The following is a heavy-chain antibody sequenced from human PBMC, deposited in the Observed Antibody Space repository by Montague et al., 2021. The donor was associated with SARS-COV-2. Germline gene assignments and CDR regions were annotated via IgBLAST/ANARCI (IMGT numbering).Heavy chain of an antibody. J-gene: IGHJ5*02. CDR3: ARGPRITMVVVVITDIWFDP. Sequence: SETLSLTCTVSGGSMMSPSFHWDWIRQAPGKGLEWIGEINHSGSTNYNPSLKSRVTTSVDTSKNQFSLKLTSVTAADTAVYYCARGPRITMVVVVITDIWFDPWGQGTLVTVSS. CDR1: GGSMMSPSFH. V-gene: IGHV4-39*07. D-gene: IGHD3-22*01. CDR2: INHSGST.